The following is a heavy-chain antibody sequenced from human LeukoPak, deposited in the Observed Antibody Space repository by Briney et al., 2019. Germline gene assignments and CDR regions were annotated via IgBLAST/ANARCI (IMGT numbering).Heavy chain of an antibody. CDR2: IYYSGST. CDR3: ARLERTAVFDY. CDR1: GGSISSYY. D-gene: IGHD2-21*02. V-gene: IGHV4-59*12. Sequence: SETLSLTCTVSGGSISSYYWSWIRQPPGKGLEWIGYIYYSGSTNYNPSLKSRVTISVDTSKNQFSLKLRSVTAADTAVYYCARLERTAVFDYWGPGTLVTVST. J-gene: IGHJ4*02.